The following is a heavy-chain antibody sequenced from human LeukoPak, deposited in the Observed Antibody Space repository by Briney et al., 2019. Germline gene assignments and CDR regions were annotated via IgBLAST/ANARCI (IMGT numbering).Heavy chain of an antibody. V-gene: IGHV1-2*02. J-gene: IGHJ6*03. CDR1: GYTFTGYY. CDR2: INPNSGGT. D-gene: IGHD3-10*01. Sequence: ASVKVSCKASGYTFTGYYMHWVRQAPGQGLEWMGWINPNSGGTNYAQKFQGRVTMTRDTSISTAYMELSRLRSDDTAVYYCASGYYGSGTYYYYMDVWGKGTTVTVSS. CDR3: ASGYYGSGTYYYYMDV.